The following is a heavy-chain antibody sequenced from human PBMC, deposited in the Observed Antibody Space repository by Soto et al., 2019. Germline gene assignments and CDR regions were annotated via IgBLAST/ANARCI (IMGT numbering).Heavy chain of an antibody. CDR3: ARWVYSGRDCYPFDY. D-gene: IGHD2-21*02. Sequence: PAGTLSLTCTVSGGSISSYDWSWIRQPPGKGLEWIGDIYDSGSTKYNPSLNSRVTISVYTSKNQFFLNLSSVTAADTAVYYCARWVYSGRDCYPFDYWGQGTLVTVSS. V-gene: IGHV4-59*01. J-gene: IGHJ4*02. CDR2: IYDSGST. CDR1: GGSISSYD.